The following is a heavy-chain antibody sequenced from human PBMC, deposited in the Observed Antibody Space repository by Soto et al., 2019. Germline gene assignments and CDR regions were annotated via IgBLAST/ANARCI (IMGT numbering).Heavy chain of an antibody. D-gene: IGHD6-13*01. J-gene: IGHJ4*02. CDR2: IKSKGYGGTT. CDR3: TIKTGYSSSWYPYYFDH. V-gene: IGHV3-49*04. Sequence: GGSLRLSCIGSGFTFGDYAMSWVRQAPGKGLEWVGFIKSKGYGGTTEYAASVKGRFTISRDDSKSIAYMQMNSLKTEDTAVYYCTIKTGYSSSWYPYYFDHWGQGALVTVSS. CDR1: GFTFGDYA.